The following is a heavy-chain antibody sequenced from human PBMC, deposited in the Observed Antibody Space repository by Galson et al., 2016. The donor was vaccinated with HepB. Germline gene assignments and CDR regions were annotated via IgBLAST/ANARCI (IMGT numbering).Heavy chain of an antibody. D-gene: IGHD6-13*01. Sequence: SLRLSCAASGFTFSSYAMSWLRQAPGKGLEWVSAIIGSGGDTYYADSVKGRFTISRDNSNNTLYLQMNSLRAEDTAVYYCAKDRHPDSSSWYVEGYLDYWGQGTLVTVSS. CDR2: IIGSGGDT. CDR1: GFTFSSYA. J-gene: IGHJ4*02. V-gene: IGHV3-23*01. CDR3: AKDRHPDSSSWYVEGYLDY.